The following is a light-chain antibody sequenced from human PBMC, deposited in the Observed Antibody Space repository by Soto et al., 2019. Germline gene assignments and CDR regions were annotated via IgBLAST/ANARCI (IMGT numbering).Light chain of an antibody. Sequence: DILMTQSPLSLPVTPGEPASISCRSSQSLLHSNGYNYLDWYLQKPGQSPQLLIYLGSNRASGVPEWFSGSGSGTDFTLKISRVEAEDVGVYYCMQALQTRSTFGPGTKVDIK. CDR2: LGS. CDR3: MQALQTRST. J-gene: IGKJ3*01. V-gene: IGKV2-28*01. CDR1: QSLLHSNGYNY.